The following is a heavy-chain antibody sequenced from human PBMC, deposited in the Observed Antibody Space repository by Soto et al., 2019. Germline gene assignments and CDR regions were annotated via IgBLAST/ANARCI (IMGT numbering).Heavy chain of an antibody. CDR1: GFTFHDYA. Sequence: EVQLVESGGGLVQPGRSLTLSCAASGFTFHDYAMHWVRQAPGEGLEWVSAISWNSDTIAYADSVRGRFTIARDNAKNSLYLQMHSLRTEDTAFYYCAKSPFADYERYLDHWGQGTLVTVSS. V-gene: IGHV3-9*01. J-gene: IGHJ4*02. CDR3: AKSPFADYERYLDH. CDR2: ISWNSDTI. D-gene: IGHD4-17*01.